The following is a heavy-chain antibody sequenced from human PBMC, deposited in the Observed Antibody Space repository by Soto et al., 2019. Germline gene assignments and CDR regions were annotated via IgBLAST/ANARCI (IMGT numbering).Heavy chain of an antibody. CDR2: ITAGDGKT. CDR3: ARDLYSRIFFCVDA. J-gene: IGHJ6*04. Sequence: QVHLVQSGAEVKKPGASVKVSCKASGYNFTQYTMNWVRQAPGQRLEWMGWITAGDGKTQYSKKLQTRVTIRSDVSATTVYMDRNVLRPEDRAVYYCARDLYSRIFFCVDAWGRGTKVVFSS. V-gene: IGHV1-3*01. CDR1: GYNFTQYT. D-gene: IGHD4-4*01.